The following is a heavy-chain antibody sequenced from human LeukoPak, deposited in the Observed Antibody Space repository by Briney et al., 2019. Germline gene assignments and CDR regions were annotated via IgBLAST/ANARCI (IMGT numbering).Heavy chain of an antibody. J-gene: IGHJ4*02. D-gene: IGHD6-6*01. CDR1: GGSISSNDYY. CDR2: IYYSGST. Sequence: PSETLSLTCTVSGGSISSNDYYWDWIRQPPGMGLEYIGSIYYSGSTYYNPSLESRVTISVDTSKNQFSLKLSSVTAADTAVYYCARHRGSSSLFDYWGQGTLVTVSS. CDR3: ARHRGSSSLFDY. V-gene: IGHV4-39*01.